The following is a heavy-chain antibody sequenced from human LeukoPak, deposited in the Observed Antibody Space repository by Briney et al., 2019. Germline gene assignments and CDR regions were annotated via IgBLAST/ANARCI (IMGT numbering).Heavy chain of an antibody. J-gene: IGHJ5*02. V-gene: IGHV4-34*01. D-gene: IGHD3-22*01. Sequence: PSETLSLTCAVYGGSSSGYYWSWIRQPPGKGLEWIGEINHSGSTNYNPSLKSRVTMSVDTSKNQFSLKLSSVTAADTAVYYCARDRYYYDSSGSNWFDPWGQGTLVTVSS. CDR2: INHSGST. CDR1: GGSSSGYY. CDR3: ARDRYYYDSSGSNWFDP.